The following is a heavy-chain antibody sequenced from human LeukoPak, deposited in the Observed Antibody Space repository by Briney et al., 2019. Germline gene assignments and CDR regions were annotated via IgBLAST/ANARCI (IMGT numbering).Heavy chain of an antibody. Sequence: PSETLSLTCAVYGGSFSGYYWSWIRQPPGKGLEWIGEINHSGSTNYNPSLKSRVTISVDTSKNQFSLKLSSVTAADTAVYYCARVSSGSYYGGFDYWGQGALVTVSS. J-gene: IGHJ4*02. D-gene: IGHD3-10*02. CDR3: ARVSSGSYYGGFDY. V-gene: IGHV4-34*01. CDR2: INHSGST. CDR1: GGSFSGYY.